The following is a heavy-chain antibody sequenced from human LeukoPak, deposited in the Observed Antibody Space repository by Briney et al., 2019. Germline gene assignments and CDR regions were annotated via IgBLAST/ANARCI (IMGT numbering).Heavy chain of an antibody. J-gene: IGHJ4*02. CDR3: ARRSSWVDS. CDR1: GGSISSRSYY. D-gene: IGHD6-13*01. CDR2: IYSDGST. Sequence: SETLSLTCIVSGGSISSRSYYWAWIRQSPGKGLEWIGNIYSDGSTYYSPSLKSRVTISVDTSKKQVSLKLSSVAAADTAVYYCARRSSWVDSCGQGTLVTVSS. V-gene: IGHV4-39*01.